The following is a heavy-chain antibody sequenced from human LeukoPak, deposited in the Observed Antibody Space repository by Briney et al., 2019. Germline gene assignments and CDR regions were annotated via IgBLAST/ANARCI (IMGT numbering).Heavy chain of an antibody. D-gene: IGHD6-13*01. V-gene: IGHV3-66*01. CDR3: ARGFGYSNNYYFDY. Sequence: GGSLRLSCAASGFTVSSNYMSWVRQAPGKGLEWVSVIYAGGNTYYADSVKGRFSISRDNSRNTLYLQMNSLRAEDTAVYYCARGFGYSNNYYFDYWGQGTLVTVSS. CDR1: GFTVSSNY. J-gene: IGHJ4*02. CDR2: IYAGGNT.